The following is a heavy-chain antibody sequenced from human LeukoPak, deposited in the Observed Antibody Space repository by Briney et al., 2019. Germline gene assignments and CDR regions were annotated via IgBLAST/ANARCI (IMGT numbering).Heavy chain of an antibody. J-gene: IGHJ4*02. Sequence: GGSLRLSCAASGFTVSSNYMSWVRQAPGKGLEWVANIKQDGSEKYYVDSVKGRFTISRDNAKNSLYLQMNSLRAEDTAVYYCARGGATWDYWGQGTLVTVSS. V-gene: IGHV3-7*01. CDR3: ARGGATWDY. D-gene: IGHD5-12*01. CDR1: GFTVSSNY. CDR2: IKQDGSEK.